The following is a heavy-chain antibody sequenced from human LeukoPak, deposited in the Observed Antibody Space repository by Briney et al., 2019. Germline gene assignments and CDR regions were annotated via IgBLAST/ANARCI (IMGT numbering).Heavy chain of an antibody. D-gene: IGHD1-1*01. Sequence: GGSLRLSCTASGFTFSGSAMHWVRQASGKGLEWVGRIRSKANSYATVYAASVKGRFTISRDDSKDTAYLQMNSLKTEDTAVYYCTSGLSVRRSNNTPVDYWGQGTLVTVSS. CDR1: GFTFSGSA. J-gene: IGHJ4*02. CDR3: TSGLSVRRSNNTPVDY. CDR2: IRSKANSYAT. V-gene: IGHV3-73*01.